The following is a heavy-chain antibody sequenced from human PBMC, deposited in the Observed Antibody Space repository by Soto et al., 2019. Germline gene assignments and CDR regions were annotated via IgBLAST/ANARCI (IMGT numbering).Heavy chain of an antibody. CDR3: ATDTGIAVAGTGY. V-gene: IGHV1-69*02. J-gene: IGHJ4*02. CDR2: IIPILGIA. D-gene: IGHD6-19*01. Sequence: ASVKVSCKASGGTFSSYTISWVRQAPGQGLEWMGRIIPILGIANYAQKFQGRVTITADKSTSTAYMELSSLRSEDTAVYYCATDTGIAVAGTGYWGQGTLVTVSS. CDR1: GGTFSSYT.